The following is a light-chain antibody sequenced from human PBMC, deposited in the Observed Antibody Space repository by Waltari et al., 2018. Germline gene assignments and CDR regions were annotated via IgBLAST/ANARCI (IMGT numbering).Light chain of an antibody. Sequence: QSLLTQPPSLSAAPGQRVTIYCSGTSPNIGGNDVFWYQQFPGKAPRLLIYDGNTRPAGIPDRFSGSKSATSASLAISRLQTGDEADYYCGTWDSSLAVWMFGGGTRLTVL. CDR1: SPNIGGND. CDR3: GTWDSSLAVWM. CDR2: DGN. V-gene: IGLV1-51*02. J-gene: IGLJ3*02.